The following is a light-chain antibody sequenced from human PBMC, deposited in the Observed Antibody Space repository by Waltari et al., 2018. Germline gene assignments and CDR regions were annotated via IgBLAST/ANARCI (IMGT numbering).Light chain of an antibody. Sequence: EIVLTQSPATLSLSPGERATLPCRASQSVSSYLAWYQQKPGQAPRLLIYDASNRATGIPARLSGSASGTDFTLTISSLEPEDFAVYYCQQRSNWPLTFGPGTKVDIK. CDR1: QSVSSY. CDR3: QQRSNWPLT. J-gene: IGKJ3*01. V-gene: IGKV3-11*01. CDR2: DAS.